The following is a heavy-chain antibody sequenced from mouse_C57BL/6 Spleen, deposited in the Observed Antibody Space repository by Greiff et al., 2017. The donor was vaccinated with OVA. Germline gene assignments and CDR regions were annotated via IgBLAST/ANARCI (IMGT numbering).Heavy chain of an antibody. J-gene: IGHJ4*01. D-gene: IGHD2-3*01. V-gene: IGHV2-2*01. CDR3: APGGYDGYFGDYYAMDY. CDR2: IWSGGST. CDR1: GFSLTSYG. Sequence: QVQLQQSGPGLVQPSQSLSITCTVSGFSLTSYGVHWVRQSPGKGLEWLGVIWSGGSTDYNAAFISRLSISKDNSKSQVFFKMNRLQADDTAIYYCAPGGYDGYFGDYYAMDYWGQGTSVTVSS.